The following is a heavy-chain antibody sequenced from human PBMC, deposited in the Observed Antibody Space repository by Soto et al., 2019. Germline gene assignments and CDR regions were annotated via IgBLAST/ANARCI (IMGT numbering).Heavy chain of an antibody. CDR2: IYYSGST. Sequence: QVQLQESGPRLVKPSETLSLTCTVSGDSISSYYWSWIRQPPGKGLEWIGYIYYSGSTNYNPSLKGRVTISVDTPKNQFSLKLTSVTAADTAVYYCARGVATIGPWGQGTLVTVSS. CDR1: GDSISSYY. CDR3: ARGVATIGP. V-gene: IGHV4-59*01. J-gene: IGHJ5*02. D-gene: IGHD5-12*01.